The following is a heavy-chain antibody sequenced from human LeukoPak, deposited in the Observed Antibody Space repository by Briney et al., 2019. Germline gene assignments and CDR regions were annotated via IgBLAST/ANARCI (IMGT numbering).Heavy chain of an antibody. CDR3: ARLSRMVRGVISFDY. D-gene: IGHD3-10*01. CDR2: IYYSGST. V-gene: IGHV4-59*08. Sequence: SETLSLICTVSGGSISSYYWSWIRQPPGKGLEWIGYIYYSGSTNYNPSLKSRVTISVDTSKNQFSLKLSSVTAADTAVYYCARLSRMVRGVISFDYWGQGTLVTVSS. J-gene: IGHJ4*02. CDR1: GGSISSYY.